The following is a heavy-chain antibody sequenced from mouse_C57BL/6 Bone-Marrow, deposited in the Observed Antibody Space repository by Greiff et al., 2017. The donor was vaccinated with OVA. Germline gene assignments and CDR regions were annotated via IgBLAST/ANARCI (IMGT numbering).Heavy chain of an antibody. V-gene: IGHV5-6*01. Sequence: EVQLVESGGDLVKPGGSLKLSCAASGFTFSSYGMSWVRQTPDKRLEWVATISSGGSYTYYPDSVKGRFTISRDNAKNTLYLQMSSLKSEDTAMYYCARLYGTSSRGYFDVWGTGTTVTVSS. CDR1: GFTFSSYG. CDR2: ISSGGSYT. CDR3: ARLYGTSSRGYFDV. J-gene: IGHJ1*03. D-gene: IGHD1-1*01.